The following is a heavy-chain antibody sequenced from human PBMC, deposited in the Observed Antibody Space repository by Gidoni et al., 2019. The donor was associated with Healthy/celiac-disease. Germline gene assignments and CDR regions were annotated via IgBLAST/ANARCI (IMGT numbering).Heavy chain of an antibody. V-gene: IGHV1-69*02. CDR3: ARGPRGIYSYGYRIDY. CDR1: AGTFSRSP. J-gene: IGHJ4*02. CDR2: IIPILGIA. D-gene: IGHD5-18*01. Sequence: QVQLVQSGAELKKPGSSVKVSCKASAGTFSRSPISWVRQATGQGLEWMGRIIPILGIANYAQKFQGRVTITADKSTSTAYMELSSLRSEDTAVYYCARGPRGIYSYGYRIDYWGQGTLVTVSS.